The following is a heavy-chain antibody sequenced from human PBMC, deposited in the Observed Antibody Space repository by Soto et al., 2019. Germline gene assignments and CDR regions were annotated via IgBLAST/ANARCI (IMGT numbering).Heavy chain of an antibody. D-gene: IGHD3-22*01. J-gene: IGHJ6*02. CDR3: ARLTRTYYYDSSGYYRTNYYYGMDV. CDR2: ISAYNGNT. CDR1: GYTFTSYG. Sequence: QVQLVQSGAEVKKPGASVKVSCKASGYTFTSYGISWVRQAPGQGLEWMGWISAYNGNTNYAQKLQGRVTMTTDTSTSTAYMELRSLRSDDTAVYYCARLTRTYYYDSSGYYRTNYYYGMDVWGQGTTVTVSS. V-gene: IGHV1-18*01.